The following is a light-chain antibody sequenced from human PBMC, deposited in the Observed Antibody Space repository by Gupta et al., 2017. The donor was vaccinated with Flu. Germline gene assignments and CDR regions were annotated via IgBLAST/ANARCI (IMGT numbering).Light chain of an antibody. CDR2: EAF. CDR3: QEYSSVPYN. Sequence: DIQMTQSPSPLSASVGDRVTFTCRASQSIGIWLAWYRQKPGKVPELLIYEAFSLNRGVPSRFSGSGSGTEFTLTINSVQPDDFATYYCQEYSSVPYNFGPGTKLEIK. J-gene: IGKJ2*01. CDR1: QSIGIW. V-gene: IGKV1-5*03.